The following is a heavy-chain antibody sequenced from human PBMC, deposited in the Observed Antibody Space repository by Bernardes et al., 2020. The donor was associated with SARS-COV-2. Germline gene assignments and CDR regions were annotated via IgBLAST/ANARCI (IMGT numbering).Heavy chain of an antibody. J-gene: IGHJ4*02. CDR2: ISPSTGHT. V-gene: IGHV1-18*01. Sequence: AASKVYCKTSAYPFTTFGITWVRQAPGQGLEWMGWISPSTGHTTYAQKFQDRFTMTTETSTSTAYMELRSLRSDDTAVYYCARDDLGVGRFGAEYWGQGSLVNVSS. CDR1: AYPFTTFG. CDR3: ARDDLGVGRFGAEY. D-gene: IGHD3-10*01.